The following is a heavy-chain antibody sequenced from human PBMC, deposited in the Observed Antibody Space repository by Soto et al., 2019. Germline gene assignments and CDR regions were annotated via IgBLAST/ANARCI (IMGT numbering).Heavy chain of an antibody. D-gene: IGHD3-22*01. V-gene: IGHV3-7*01. CDR1: GFTLTNYW. CDR2: IKPDGSEK. CDR3: VRYYDGSGSNDGFQI. J-gene: IGHJ3*02. Sequence: SVGSLRLSCAASGFTLTNYWMSWVRQAPGKGPEWVANIKPDGSEKYYVDSVKGRFTISRDNAKNSLDLQMNSLRVEDTGVYYCVRYYDGSGSNDGFQIWGQGTMVTVSS.